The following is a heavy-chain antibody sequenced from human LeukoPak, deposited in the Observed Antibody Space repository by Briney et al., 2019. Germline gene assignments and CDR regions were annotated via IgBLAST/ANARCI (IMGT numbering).Heavy chain of an antibody. V-gene: IGHV1-69*13. CDR3: AREGWELLGWYFDL. Sequence: ASVKVSCKASGGTFSSYAISWVRQAPGQGLEWMGGIIPIFGTANYAQKFQGRVTITADESTSIAYMELSSLRSEDTAVYYCAREGWELLGWYFDLWGRGTLVTVSS. CDR1: GGTFSSYA. D-gene: IGHD1-26*01. J-gene: IGHJ2*01. CDR2: IIPIFGTA.